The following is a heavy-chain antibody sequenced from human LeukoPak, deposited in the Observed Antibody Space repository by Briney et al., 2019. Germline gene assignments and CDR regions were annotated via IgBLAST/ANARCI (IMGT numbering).Heavy chain of an antibody. CDR3: ARQAGGLGMAFDI. Sequence: GESLKISCKGSGYSFTSYWIGWVRQMPGKGLEWTGIIYPSNSDTRYSPSFQGQVTISADKSINTAYLQWSSLKASDSAMYYCARQAGGLGMAFDIWGQGTMVTVSS. CDR2: IYPSNSDT. J-gene: IGHJ3*02. V-gene: IGHV5-51*01. CDR1: GYSFTSYW. D-gene: IGHD3-16*01.